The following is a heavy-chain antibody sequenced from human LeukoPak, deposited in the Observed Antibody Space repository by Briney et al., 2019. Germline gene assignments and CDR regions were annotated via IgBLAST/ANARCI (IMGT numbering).Heavy chain of an antibody. Sequence: QPGGSLRLSCAASGFTFSNYWMHWVRQAPGKGLVWVSRINTDGSRTTYADSVKGRFTISRDNAMNTVYLQMNSLRAEDAAVYYCARVLSGSWDWFDPWGQGTLVTVSS. CDR1: GFTFSNYW. V-gene: IGHV3-74*01. J-gene: IGHJ5*02. CDR3: ARVLSGSWDWFDP. CDR2: INTDGSRT. D-gene: IGHD3-22*01.